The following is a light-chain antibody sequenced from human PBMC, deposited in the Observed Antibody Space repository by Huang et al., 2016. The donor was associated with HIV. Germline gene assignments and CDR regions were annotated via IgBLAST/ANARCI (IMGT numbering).Light chain of an antibody. Sequence: DIQMTQSPSTLSASVGDRVTITCRARQKINTWLAWYQQKPGKAPNLLIYRAASLQIGVPSRFTGSGSGTEFTLTITSLQPDDLGTYYCQQYNTYLYTFGQGTKLEI. V-gene: IGKV1-5*03. CDR2: RAA. CDR3: QQYNTYLYT. CDR1: QKINTW. J-gene: IGKJ2*01.